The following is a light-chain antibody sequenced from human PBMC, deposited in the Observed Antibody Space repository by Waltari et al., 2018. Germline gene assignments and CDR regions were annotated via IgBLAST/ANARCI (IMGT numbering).Light chain of an antibody. CDR3: CSYAGTWL. J-gene: IGLJ2*01. CDR1: NNDVAPYDL. CDR2: QGT. V-gene: IGLV2-23*01. Sequence: QSALTQPASMSASPGQSITISCTATNNDVAPYDLVSWYQQHPGNAPKLLIFQGTNRPSEVSSRFSGSKSADTASLTISGLQPEDEAYYYCCSYAGTWLFGGGTKLTVL.